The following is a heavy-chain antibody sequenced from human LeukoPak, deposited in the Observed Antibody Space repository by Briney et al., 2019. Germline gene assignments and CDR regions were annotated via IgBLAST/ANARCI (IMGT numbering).Heavy chain of an antibody. CDR1: GFTFSSYW. CDR2: INSDGSST. Sequence: GGSLRLSCAASGFTFSSYWMHWVRQAPGKGLVWVSRINSDGSSTSYADSVKGRFTISRDNSKNTLYLQMNSLRAEDTAVYYCAKDDIAGPTGGYYYMDVWGKGTTVTVSS. CDR3: AKDDIAGPTGGYYYMDV. J-gene: IGHJ6*03. D-gene: IGHD2-8*02. V-gene: IGHV3-74*01.